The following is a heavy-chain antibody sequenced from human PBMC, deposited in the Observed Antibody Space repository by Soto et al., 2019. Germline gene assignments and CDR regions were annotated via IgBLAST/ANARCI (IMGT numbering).Heavy chain of an antibody. V-gene: IGHV3-30*18. D-gene: IGHD5-18*01. J-gene: IGHJ4*02. CDR3: AKDQGYSYGIDY. CDR2: ISYDGSNK. Sequence: QVPLVESGGGVVQPGRSLRLSCAASGFTFSSYGMHWVRQAPGKGLEWVAVISYDGSNKYYADSVKGRFTISRDNSKNTLYLQMNSLRAEDTAVYYCAKDQGYSYGIDYWGQGTLVTVSS. CDR1: GFTFSSYG.